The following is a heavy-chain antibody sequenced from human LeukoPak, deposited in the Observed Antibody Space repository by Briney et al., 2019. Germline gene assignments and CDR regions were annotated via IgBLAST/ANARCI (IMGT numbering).Heavy chain of an antibody. V-gene: IGHV3-30*03. CDR1: GFSFSTYG. CDR2: ISHDGRDK. CDR3: ARAQPPSSIAAAYPDY. D-gene: IGHD6-13*01. Sequence: PGRSLRLSCAASGFSFSTYGMHWVRRAPGKGLEWMAGISHDGRDKYYGDSEKGRLTISRDNSKNTVYLEMNSLRPEDTALYYCARAQPPSSIAAAYPDYWGQGTLVTVSS. J-gene: IGHJ4*02.